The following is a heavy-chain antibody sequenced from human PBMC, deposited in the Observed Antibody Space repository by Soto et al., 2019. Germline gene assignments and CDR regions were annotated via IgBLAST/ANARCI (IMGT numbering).Heavy chain of an antibody. J-gene: IGHJ4*02. V-gene: IGHV4-4*07. D-gene: IGHD6-6*01. CDR3: ARRDSVSSGRGFDY. CDR2: FFTSGGT. Sequence: PSETLSLTCTVSGGSISNYFWGWIRQPAGKGLEWIGRFFTSGGTKYNPSLKSRVTMSVDMSKNQLSPSLVSVTAADTAVYYCARRDSVSSGRGFDYWGQGILVTVSS. CDR1: GGSISNYF.